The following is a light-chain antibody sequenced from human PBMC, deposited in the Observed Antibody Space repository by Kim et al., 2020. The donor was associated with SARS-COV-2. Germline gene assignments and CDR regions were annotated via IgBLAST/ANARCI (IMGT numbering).Light chain of an antibody. Sequence: PGKTARLTCGGNRIGSKSGHWYQEKPGQAPVLVISYDSDRPSGIPERFSGSNSGNTATLTISRVEAGDEADYYCQVWDSSSDHRVVFGGGTQLTVL. CDR1: RIGSKS. J-gene: IGLJ2*01. CDR2: YDS. CDR3: QVWDSSSDHRVV. V-gene: IGLV3-21*04.